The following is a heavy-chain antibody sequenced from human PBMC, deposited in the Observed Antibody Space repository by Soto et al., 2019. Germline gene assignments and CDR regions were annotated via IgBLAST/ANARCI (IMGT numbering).Heavy chain of an antibody. D-gene: IGHD3-3*01. V-gene: IGHV1-2*01. Sequence: QLHLVQSGAVVKKPGASVTVSCSASGYPVTAYYMHWVRQAPGRGFEWIGGINPASGAAKYTQTFQGRVTNTRHTSTSTVIMELNGLTTADPAVFYCARGGGVGVAESAAFDKWGQGTLVTVSS. CDR1: GYPVTAYY. CDR3: ARGGGVGVAESAAFDK. J-gene: IGHJ3*02. CDR2: INPASGAA.